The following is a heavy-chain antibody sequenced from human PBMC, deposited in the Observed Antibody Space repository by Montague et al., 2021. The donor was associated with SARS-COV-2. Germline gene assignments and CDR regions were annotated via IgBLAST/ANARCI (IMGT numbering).Heavy chain of an antibody. D-gene: IGHD1-26*01. Sequence: YLRLSCAATGFTFTTFAMHWVRQAPGKGLEWVALISYDGSNKYYADSLKGRFTISRDNFENTLYLQINSLRGEDTAMYYCARDLNVGSNHWFDSWGQGTLVTVSS. J-gene: IGHJ5*01. CDR2: ISYDGSNK. CDR1: GFTFTTFA. CDR3: ARDLNVGSNHWFDS. V-gene: IGHV3-30*04.